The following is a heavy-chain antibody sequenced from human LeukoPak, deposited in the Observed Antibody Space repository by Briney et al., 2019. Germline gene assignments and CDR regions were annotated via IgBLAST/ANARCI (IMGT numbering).Heavy chain of an antibody. CDR3: ARTLGYCSGGSCYSAFDY. CDR2: IYHSGST. J-gene: IGHJ4*02. V-gene: IGHV4-30-2*01. Sequence: SETLSLTCAVSGGSISSGGYSWSWVRQPPGKGLEWIGYIYHSGSTYYNPSLKSPLTISVDSSENQFSLKLSSVTSADTAVYYCARTLGYCSGGSCYSAFDYWGQGTLVTVSS. CDR1: GGSISSGGYS. D-gene: IGHD2-15*01.